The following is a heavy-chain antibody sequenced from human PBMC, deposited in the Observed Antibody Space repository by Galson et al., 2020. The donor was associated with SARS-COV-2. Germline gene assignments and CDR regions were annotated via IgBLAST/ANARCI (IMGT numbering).Heavy chain of an antibody. CDR1: GFTFSSYD. CDR3: ARGDIVVVSAAMGANYYYYYYMDV. CDR2: IGTAGDT. V-gene: IGHV3-13*01. D-gene: IGHD2-2*01. Sequence: GGSLKISCAASGFTFSSYDMHWVRQATGKGLEWVSAIGTAGDTYYPGSVKGRFTISRENAKNSLYLQMNSLRAGDTAVYYCARGDIVVVSAAMGANYYYYYYMDVWGKGTTVTVSS. J-gene: IGHJ6*03.